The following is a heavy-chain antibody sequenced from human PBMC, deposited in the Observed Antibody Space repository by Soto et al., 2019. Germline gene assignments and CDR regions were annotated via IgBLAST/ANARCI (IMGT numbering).Heavy chain of an antibody. CDR1: CGSISSYY. V-gene: IGHV4-59*01. J-gene: IGHJ4*02. CDR3: ARGTLLLLFDY. CDR2: IYYSGST. D-gene: IGHD2-15*01. Sequence: SETLSLTCTVSCGSISSYYWSWIRQPPGKGLEWIGYIYYSGSTNYNPSLKSRVTISVDTSKNQFSLKLSSVTAADTAVYYCARGTLLLLFDYWGQGTLVTVSS.